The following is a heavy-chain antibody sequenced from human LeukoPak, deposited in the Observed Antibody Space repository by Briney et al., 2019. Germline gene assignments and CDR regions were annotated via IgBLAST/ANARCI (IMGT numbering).Heavy chain of an antibody. Sequence: SGTLSLTCAVSGGSISSSNWWSWVRQPPGKGLEWIGEIYHSGSTNYNPSLKSRVTISVDKSKDQFSLKLSSVTAADTAVYYCARDLGSFSSGSAYWGQGTLATVSS. J-gene: IGHJ4*02. CDR2: IYHSGST. D-gene: IGHD6-19*01. CDR1: GGSISSSNW. CDR3: ARDLGSFSSGSAY. V-gene: IGHV4-4*02.